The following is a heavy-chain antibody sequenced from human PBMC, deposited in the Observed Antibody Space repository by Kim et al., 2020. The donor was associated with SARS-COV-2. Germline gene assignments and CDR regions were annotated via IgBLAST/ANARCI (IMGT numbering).Heavy chain of an antibody. V-gene: IGHV3-11*05. Sequence: GGSLRLSCAASGFTFSDYYMSWIRQAPGKGLEWVSYISSSSSYTNYADSVKGRFTISRDNAKNSLYLQMNSLRAEDTAVYYCARGGPYYDILTGYSYYFDYWGQGTLVTVSS. CDR1: GFTFSDYY. CDR3: ARGGPYYDILTGYSYYFDY. D-gene: IGHD3-9*01. J-gene: IGHJ4*02. CDR2: ISSSSSYT.